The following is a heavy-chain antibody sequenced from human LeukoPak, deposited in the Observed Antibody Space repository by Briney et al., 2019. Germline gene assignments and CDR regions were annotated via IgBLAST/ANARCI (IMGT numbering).Heavy chain of an antibody. CDR3: ARDPDFSAFDI. D-gene: IGHD4-11*01. V-gene: IGHV3-7*03. CDR1: GFTFSTSW. CDR2: INPDESTK. Sequence: GGSLRLSCVASGFTFSTSWMSWFRQAPGGGLEFVANINPDESTKNYDDSVKGRFTISRDNAKNSLYLQMNSLRAEDTAVYYCARDPDFSAFDIWGQGTLVTVSS. J-gene: IGHJ3*02.